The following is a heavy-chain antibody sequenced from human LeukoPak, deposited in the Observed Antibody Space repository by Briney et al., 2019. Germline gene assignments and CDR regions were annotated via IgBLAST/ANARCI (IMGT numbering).Heavy chain of an antibody. CDR2: ISSSSSYI. CDR1: GFTFSSYS. CDR3: ASYVDTAMGDDY. Sequence: GGSLRLSCAASGFTFSSYSMNWVRQAPGKGLEWVSSISSSSSYIYYADSVKGRFTISRDNAKNSLYLQMNSLRAEDTAVYYCASYVDTAMGDDYWGQGTPVTVSS. D-gene: IGHD5-18*01. V-gene: IGHV3-21*01. J-gene: IGHJ4*02.